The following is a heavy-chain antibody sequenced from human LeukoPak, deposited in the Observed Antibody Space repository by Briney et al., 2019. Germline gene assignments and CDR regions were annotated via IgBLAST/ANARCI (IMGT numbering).Heavy chain of an antibody. J-gene: IGHJ5*02. CDR3: ARSAVRGVNHWFDP. D-gene: IGHD3-10*01. Sequence: PSETLSLTCTVSGGSISSSSYYWGWIRQPPGKGLEWIGYIYYSGSTNYNPSLKSRVTISVDTSKNQFSLKLSSVTAADTAVYYCARSAVRGVNHWFDPWGQGTLVTVSS. CDR1: GGSISSSSYY. V-gene: IGHV4-61*05. CDR2: IYYSGST.